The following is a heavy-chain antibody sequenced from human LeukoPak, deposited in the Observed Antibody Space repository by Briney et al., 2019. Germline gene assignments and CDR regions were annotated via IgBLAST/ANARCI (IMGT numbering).Heavy chain of an antibody. Sequence: PGGSLRLSCAASGFTFSSYWMHWVRQVPGKGLVWVSRINSDGSSTNYADSVKGRFTISRDNAKNSLYLQMNSLRAEDTAVYYCARDRLYRYYDSSGPRQDAFDIWGQGTMVTVSS. D-gene: IGHD3-22*01. V-gene: IGHV3-74*01. CDR2: INSDGSST. CDR1: GFTFSSYW. J-gene: IGHJ3*02. CDR3: ARDRLYRYYDSSGPRQDAFDI.